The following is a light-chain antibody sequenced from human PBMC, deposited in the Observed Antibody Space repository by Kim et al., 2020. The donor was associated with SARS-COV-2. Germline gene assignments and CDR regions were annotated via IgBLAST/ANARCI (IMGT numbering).Light chain of an antibody. V-gene: IGLV2-8*01. CDR3: SSYAGSNNLV. CDR1: SGDVGGYNY. Sequence: GQSVAISCTGTSGDVGGYNYVSWYQQHPGKAPKRMIYEVTKRPSGVPDRFSGSKSGNTASLTVSGLQAEDEADYYCSSYAGSNNLVFGGGTQLTVL. CDR2: EVT. J-gene: IGLJ2*01.